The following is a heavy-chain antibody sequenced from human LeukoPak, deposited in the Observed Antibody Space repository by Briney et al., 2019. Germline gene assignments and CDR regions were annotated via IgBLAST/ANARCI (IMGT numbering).Heavy chain of an antibody. Sequence: PGGSLRLSCAASGFTFSGYGMHWVRQAPDKGLEWVALISSDGSNRIYADSVKGRFSISRDNSKNTLYLQMNSLRAEDTAVYYCANWGVRGVMGNDAFDIWGQGTMVTVSS. D-gene: IGHD3-10*01. V-gene: IGHV3-30*18. CDR1: GFTFSGYG. CDR2: ISSDGSNR. J-gene: IGHJ3*02. CDR3: ANWGVRGVMGNDAFDI.